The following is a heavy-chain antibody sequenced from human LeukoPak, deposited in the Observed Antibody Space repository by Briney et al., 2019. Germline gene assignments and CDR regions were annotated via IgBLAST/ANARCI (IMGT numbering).Heavy chain of an antibody. Sequence: SETLSLTCAVYGGSFSGFYRSWIRQPPGKGLEWIGEINHGGDTNYNPSLKSRVTMSVDTSKNQVSLKVTSVTAADTAVYYCARGPHCSGGSCYSPAFDYWGQGTLVTVSS. CDR3: ARGPHCSGGSCYSPAFDY. J-gene: IGHJ4*02. V-gene: IGHV4-34*01. CDR2: INHGGDT. CDR1: GGSFSGFY. D-gene: IGHD2-15*01.